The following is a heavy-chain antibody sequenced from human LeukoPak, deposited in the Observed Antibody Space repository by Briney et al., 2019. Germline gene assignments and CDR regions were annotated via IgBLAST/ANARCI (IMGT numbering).Heavy chain of an antibody. CDR2: IRYDGSNK. CDR1: GFTLSSYG. V-gene: IGHV3-30*02. Sequence: GGSLRLSCAAAGFTLSSYGMHWARQAPGKELEWVAFIRYDGSNKYYADSVKGRFTISRDNSKNTLYLQMNSLRAEDTAVYYCAKVMYDSQRVAFDIWRQGTMVTVSS. D-gene: IGHD3-9*01. J-gene: IGHJ3*02. CDR3: AKVMYDSQRVAFDI.